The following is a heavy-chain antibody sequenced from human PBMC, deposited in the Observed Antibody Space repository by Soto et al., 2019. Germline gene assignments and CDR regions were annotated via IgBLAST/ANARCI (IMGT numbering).Heavy chain of an antibody. CDR1: GFTFSHYA. V-gene: IGHV3-23*01. J-gene: IGHJ3*01. CDR3: TREASSWGFAFDL. CDR2: IFGSGAPT. D-gene: IGHD3-16*01. Sequence: EVQLLESGGGLIQPGGSLGLSCAASGFTFSHYAMSWVRQAPGKGLQWVSTIFGSGAPTHYADSVKGRFGISRDNSNNMLFLEMNSLKDEDTAVYYCTREASSWGFAFDLWGQGTRVAVSS.